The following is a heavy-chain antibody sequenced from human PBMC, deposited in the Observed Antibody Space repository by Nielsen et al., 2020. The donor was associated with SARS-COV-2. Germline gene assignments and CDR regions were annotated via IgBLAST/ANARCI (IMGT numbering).Heavy chain of an antibody. V-gene: IGHV1-58*01. CDR1: GFTFTSSA. Sequence: SVKVSCKASGFTFTSSAVQWVRQARGQRLEWIGWIVVGSGNTNYAQKFQERVTITRDMSTSTAYMELSSLRSEDTAVYYCARAGDSSSWYFSNWFDPWGQGTLVTVSS. CDR3: ARAGDSSSWYFSNWFDP. J-gene: IGHJ5*02. CDR2: IVVGSGNT. D-gene: IGHD6-13*01.